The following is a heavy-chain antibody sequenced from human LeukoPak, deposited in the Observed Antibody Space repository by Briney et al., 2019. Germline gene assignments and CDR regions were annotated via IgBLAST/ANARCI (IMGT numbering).Heavy chain of an antibody. Sequence: GGSLRLSCAASGFTFSSYSMNWVRQAPGKGLEWVAVISYDGRNKYHADSVKGRFTISRDNSKNTLYLQMNSLRAEDTAVYYCAKKAAAGTPPHDYYYYMDVWGKGTTVTVSS. CDR1: GFTFSSYS. V-gene: IGHV3-30*18. J-gene: IGHJ6*03. D-gene: IGHD6-13*01. CDR3: AKKAAAGTPPHDYYYYMDV. CDR2: ISYDGRNK.